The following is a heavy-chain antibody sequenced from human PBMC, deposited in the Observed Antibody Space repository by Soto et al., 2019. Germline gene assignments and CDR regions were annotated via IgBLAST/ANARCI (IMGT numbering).Heavy chain of an antibody. CDR2: ISGSGGST. J-gene: IGHJ4*02. Sequence: EVQLLESGGGLVQPGGSLRLSCAASGFTFSSYAMSWVRQAPGKGLEWVSAISGSGGSTYYADSVKGRFTISRDNSKNTLYLQMNSLRAEDTAVYYCARVKIQYSSGWIFDYWGQGTLVTVSS. CDR3: ARVKIQYSSGWIFDY. V-gene: IGHV3-23*01. CDR1: GFTFSSYA. D-gene: IGHD6-19*01.